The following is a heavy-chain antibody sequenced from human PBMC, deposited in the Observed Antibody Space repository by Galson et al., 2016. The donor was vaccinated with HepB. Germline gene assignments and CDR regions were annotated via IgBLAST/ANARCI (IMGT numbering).Heavy chain of an antibody. V-gene: IGHV4-4*02. J-gene: IGHJ4*02. CDR1: GGSISDNSW. CDR2: IYQTGTA. D-gene: IGHD1-26*01. CDR3: MRGTLGTTASMAFDY. Sequence: SETLSLTCAVSGGSISDNSWWTWVRQSPGEGLEWIGEIYQTGTAHYNPSFTSRATISVDKSKNQISLRLGSVTAADTAVYYCMRGTLGTTASMAFDYWGQGTLVSVSS.